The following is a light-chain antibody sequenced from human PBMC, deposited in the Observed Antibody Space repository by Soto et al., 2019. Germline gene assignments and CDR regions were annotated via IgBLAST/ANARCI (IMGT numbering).Light chain of an antibody. CDR1: SSNIGSNT. CDR3: AAWDDSLNGLV. CDR2: THD. Sequence: QSVLTQPPSASGTPGQRVTISCSGSSSNIGSNTVNWYQQLPGTAPKLLIYTHDQRPSGVPDRFSGSKSGTSASLAISGLRSEDEADYYCAAWDDSLNGLVFGGGTKLTVL. V-gene: IGLV1-44*01. J-gene: IGLJ3*02.